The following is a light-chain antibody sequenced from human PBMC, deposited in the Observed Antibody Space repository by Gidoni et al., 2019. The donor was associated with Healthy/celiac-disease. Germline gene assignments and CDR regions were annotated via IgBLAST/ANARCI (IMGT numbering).Light chain of an antibody. V-gene: IGKV3-20*01. CDR2: GAS. CDR1: QSVSSSY. CDR3: QQYGRT. Sequence: EIVLTQSPGTLSLSPGERATLSCRASQSVSSSYLAWYQQKPGQAPRLLIYGASSRATGIPDRFSGSGSGTDFTLTISRLEPEDFAVYYCQQYGRTCXQXTKVEIK. J-gene: IGKJ1*01.